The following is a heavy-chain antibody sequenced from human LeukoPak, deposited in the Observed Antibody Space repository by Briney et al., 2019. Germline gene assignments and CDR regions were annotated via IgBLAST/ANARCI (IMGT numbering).Heavy chain of an antibody. Sequence: ASVKVSCKASGYTFTGYYMHWVRQAPGQGLEWMGWINPNSGGTNYAQKFQGRVTMTRDTSISTAYMELSRLRSDDTAVYYRARSRRPVVYMDVWGKGTTVTVSS. V-gene: IGHV1-2*02. CDR3: ARSRRPVVYMDV. J-gene: IGHJ6*03. CDR2: INPNSGGT. CDR1: GYTFTGYY. D-gene: IGHD3-22*01.